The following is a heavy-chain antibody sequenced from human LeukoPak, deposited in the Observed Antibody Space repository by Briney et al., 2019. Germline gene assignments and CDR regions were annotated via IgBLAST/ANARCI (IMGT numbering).Heavy chain of an antibody. J-gene: IGHJ4*02. Sequence: GGSLRLSCAASGFTFSSYAMSWVRQAPGKGLEWVSAISGSGGSTYYADSVKGRFTISRDNSKNTLYLQMNSLRAEDTAVYYCAKALYYCSSTSGPLYSSSWFPFDYWGQGTLVTVSS. V-gene: IGHV3-23*01. CDR1: GFTFSSYA. CDR3: AKALYYCSSTSGPLYSSSWFPFDY. D-gene: IGHD2-2*01. CDR2: ISGSGGST.